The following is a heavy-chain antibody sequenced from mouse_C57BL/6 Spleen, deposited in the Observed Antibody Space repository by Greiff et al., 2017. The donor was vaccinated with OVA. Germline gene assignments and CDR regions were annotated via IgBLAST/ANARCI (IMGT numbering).Heavy chain of an antibody. D-gene: IGHD2-4*01. CDR3: AREGYYDYAAY. J-gene: IGHJ3*01. V-gene: IGHV3-6*01. Sequence: EVQLQESGPGLVKPSQSLSLTCSVTGYSITSGYYWNWIRQFPGNKLEWMGYISYDGSNNYNPSLKNRISITRDTSKNQFFLKLNSVTTEDTATYYCAREGYYDYAAYWGQGTLVTVSA. CDR1: GYSITSGYY. CDR2: ISYDGSN.